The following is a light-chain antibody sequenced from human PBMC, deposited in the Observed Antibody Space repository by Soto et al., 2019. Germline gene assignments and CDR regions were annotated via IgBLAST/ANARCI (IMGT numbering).Light chain of an antibody. CDR2: DVS. V-gene: IGLV2-14*01. J-gene: IGLJ2*01. Sequence: QSALTQPASVSGSPGQSITISCTGTSSDVGGYNYVSWYQQHPGKAPKLMIYDVSNRPSGVSIRFSGSKSGNTASLTISGLQAEHEADYYCSSYSSSTTVVFGGGTKVTVL. CDR3: SSYSSSTTVV. CDR1: SSDVGGYNY.